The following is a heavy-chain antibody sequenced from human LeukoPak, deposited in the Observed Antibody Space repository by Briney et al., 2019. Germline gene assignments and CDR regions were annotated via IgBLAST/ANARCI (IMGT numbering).Heavy chain of an antibody. CDR3: VRIFGYYQESMDV. D-gene: IGHD3-3*01. V-gene: IGHV4-4*09. J-gene: IGHJ6*02. Sequence: PGGSLRLSCAASGFTFSSYAMSWVRQSPGTGLHWLATTWRGASLDSRVTISLDTSQNQFSLRLTSVTASDTAVYYCVRIFGYYQESMDVWGPGITVTVSS. CDR1: GFTFSSYA. CDR2: T.